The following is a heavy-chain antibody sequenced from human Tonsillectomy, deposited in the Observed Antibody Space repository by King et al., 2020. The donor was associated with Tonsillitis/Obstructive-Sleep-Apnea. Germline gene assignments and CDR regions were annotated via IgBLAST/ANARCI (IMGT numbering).Heavy chain of an antibody. V-gene: IGHV4-59*01. CDR3: ARAILVVVPGFSFYFDY. J-gene: IGHJ4*02. D-gene: IGHD2-2*01. CDR2: IHYNGSP. CDR1: RGSITNYY. Sequence: QLQESGPGLVKPSETLSLTCTVSRGSITNYYWSWIRQPPGKGLEWFGHIHYNGSPNYNPSLKSRVTMSVDTSKNQFSLRLRSVTAADTAVYYCARAILVVVPGFSFYFDYGGQGPPAT.